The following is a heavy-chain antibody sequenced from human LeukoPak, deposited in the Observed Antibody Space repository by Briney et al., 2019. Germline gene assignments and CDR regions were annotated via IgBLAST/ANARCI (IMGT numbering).Heavy chain of an antibody. J-gene: IGHJ5*02. D-gene: IGHD6-19*01. CDR2: IIPIFGTA. Sequence: ASVKVSCKASGGTFSSYAISWVRQAPGQGLEWMRGIIPIFGTANYAQKFQGRVTITTDESTSTAYMELSSLRSEDTAVYYCARDKLLDIHTPYSSGWSNWFDPWGQGSLVTVSS. CDR3: ARDKLLDIHTPYSSGWSNWFDP. V-gene: IGHV1-69*05. CDR1: GGTFSSYA.